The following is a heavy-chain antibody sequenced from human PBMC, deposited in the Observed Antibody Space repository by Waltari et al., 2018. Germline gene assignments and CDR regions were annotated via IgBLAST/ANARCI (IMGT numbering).Heavy chain of an antibody. CDR1: GYTFSTYG. V-gene: IGHV1-18*01. Sequence: QLRLVQSAAEVKQPGASVKVSCKASGYTFSTYGISWVRQAPGQGLEWMGWIGAYNGNTDYAQKFRGRVTLTTDRSTNTAYMELRSLRSDDTAFYYCASSSFCSSTTCYLGYWGQGTLVTVSS. J-gene: IGHJ4*02. CDR2: IGAYNGNT. CDR3: ASSSFCSSTTCYLGY. D-gene: IGHD2-2*01.